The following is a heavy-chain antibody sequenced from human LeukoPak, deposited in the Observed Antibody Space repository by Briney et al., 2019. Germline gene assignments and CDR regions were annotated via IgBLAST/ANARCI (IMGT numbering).Heavy chain of an antibody. V-gene: IGHV3-48*03. CDR3: ARTSAAGMLDY. Sequence: GGSLRLSCAASGFTFSSYEMSWVRQAPGKGLEWVSYISGSGSTIYYADSVQGRFTISRDNAKNSLYLQMNSLRAEDTAVYYCARTSAAGMLDYWGQGTLVTVSS. CDR1: GFTFSSYE. D-gene: IGHD6-13*01. CDR2: ISGSGSTI. J-gene: IGHJ4*02.